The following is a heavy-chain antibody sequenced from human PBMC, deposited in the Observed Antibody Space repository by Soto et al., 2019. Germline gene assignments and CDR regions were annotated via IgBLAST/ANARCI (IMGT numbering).Heavy chain of an antibody. J-gene: IGHJ5*02. V-gene: IGHV2-26*01. CDR1: GLSLSNAPLG. CDR3: ALIKDCSRTNWFDP. Sequence: SGPTLVNPTETLTLTCTVSGLSLSNAPLGVSWIRQPPGKALEWLAHIFSNDDKSYSTSLDRRLTISKDTSKSQVVLTMTNLEPVDTAAFYCALIKDCSRTNWFDPWGQGTLITVSS. D-gene: IGHD2-2*01. CDR2: IFSNDDK.